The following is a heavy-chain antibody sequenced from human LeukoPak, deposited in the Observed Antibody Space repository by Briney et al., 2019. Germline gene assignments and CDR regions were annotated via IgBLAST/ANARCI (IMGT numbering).Heavy chain of an antibody. V-gene: IGHV3-30-3*01. CDR1: GVTFSAYA. D-gene: IGHD3-22*01. CDR3: ARSYDSSGYYSVDC. J-gene: IGHJ4*02. CDR2: ISHDGSNE. Sequence: PVRCLRLSCAASGVTFSAYAMRCVRRRPGKGLWWVAVISHDGSNEYYADSVKGRFTISRDNSKNTLSLHMNRLRGGDTPVYYCARSYDSSGYYSVDCWGQGTLVTVSS.